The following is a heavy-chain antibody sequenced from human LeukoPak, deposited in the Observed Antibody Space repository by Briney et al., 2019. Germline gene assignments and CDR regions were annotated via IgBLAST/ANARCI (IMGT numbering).Heavy chain of an antibody. CDR3: AGDDWGQWQEGGRLYHYYYYGMDV. CDR1: GVSISSYY. Sequence: PSETLSLTCTVSGVSISSYYWSWIRQPAGKGLEWIGRIYTSGSTHYNPSLTSRVTMSVDTSKNQFSLKLSSVPAAGTVVYYGAGDDWGQWQEGGRLYHYYYYGMDVWGQGTTVTVSS. CDR2: IYTSGST. D-gene: IGHD6-19*01. V-gene: IGHV4-4*07. J-gene: IGHJ6*02.